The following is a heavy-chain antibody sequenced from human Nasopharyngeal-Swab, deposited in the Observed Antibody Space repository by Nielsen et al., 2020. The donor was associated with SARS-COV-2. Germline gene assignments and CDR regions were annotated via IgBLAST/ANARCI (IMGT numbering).Heavy chain of an antibody. CDR3: ARGGVRGAISYFDF. V-gene: IGHV1-69*01. Sequence: WVRQAPGQGLEWMGGIIPIFGTADYAQRFQGRVTITADESTSTAYMELSSLRPEDTAAYYCARGGVRGAISYFDFWGQGTLVTVSS. D-gene: IGHD3-10*01. CDR2: IIPIFGTA. J-gene: IGHJ4*02.